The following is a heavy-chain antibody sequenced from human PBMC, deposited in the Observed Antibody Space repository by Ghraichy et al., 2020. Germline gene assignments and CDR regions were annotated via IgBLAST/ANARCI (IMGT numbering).Heavy chain of an antibody. D-gene: IGHD5-18*01. CDR2: IYHSGST. CDR3: ARGQTAMVTGWFDP. J-gene: IGHJ5*02. Sequence: TLSLTCAVSGGSISSGGYSWSWIRQPPGKGLEWIGYIYHSGSTYYNPSLKSRVTISVDRSKNQFSLKLSSVTAADTAVYYCARGQTAMVTGWFDPWGQGTLVTVSS. V-gene: IGHV4-30-2*01. CDR1: GGSISSGGYS.